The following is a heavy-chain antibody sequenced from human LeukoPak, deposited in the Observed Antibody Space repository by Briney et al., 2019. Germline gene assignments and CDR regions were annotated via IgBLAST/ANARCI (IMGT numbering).Heavy chain of an antibody. V-gene: IGHV1-69*05. D-gene: IGHD3-22*01. CDR2: IIPIFGTA. Sequence: SVKVSCKASGGTFSSYAISGVRQAPGQGLEWMGGIIPIFGTANYAQKFQGRVTITTDESTSTAYMELSSLRSEDTAVYYCARGYYDSSGYYYYAFDIWGQGTMVTVSS. CDR3: ARGYYDSSGYYYYAFDI. CDR1: GGTFSSYA. J-gene: IGHJ3*02.